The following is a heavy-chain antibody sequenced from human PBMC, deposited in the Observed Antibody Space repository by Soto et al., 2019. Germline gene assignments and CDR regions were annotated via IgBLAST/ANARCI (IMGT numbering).Heavy chain of an antibody. J-gene: IGHJ6*02. Sequence: QVQLVESGGGVVHPERSLRLSCSASEFTFSSYAMHWVRQAPGKGLEGVAGISYDGGHKFYGDSVRGRFTISRDSSKTTVFLQMNSLRPEDTAAYYCARVKTDYSNPRGPFFFYGMYVWGQGTTVTVSS. CDR3: ARVKTDYSNPRGPFFFYGMYV. V-gene: IGHV3-30-3*01. CDR1: EFTFSSYA. CDR2: ISYDGGHK. D-gene: IGHD4-4*01.